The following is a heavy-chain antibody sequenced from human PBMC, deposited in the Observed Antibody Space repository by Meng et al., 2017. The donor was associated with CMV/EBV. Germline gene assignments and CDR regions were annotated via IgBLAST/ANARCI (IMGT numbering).Heavy chain of an antibody. CDR1: GGSFSGYY. V-gene: IGHV4-34*01. CDR2: INHSGST. CDR3: AKARSSTSYRTYYFDY. J-gene: IGHJ4*02. D-gene: IGHD2-2*01. Sequence: GPLRLSCAVYGGSFSGYYWSWIRQPPGKGLEWIGVINHSGSTNYNPSLKSRVTISVDTSKNQFSLKLSSVTAADTAVYYCAKARSSTSYRTYYFDYWGQGTLVTVSS.